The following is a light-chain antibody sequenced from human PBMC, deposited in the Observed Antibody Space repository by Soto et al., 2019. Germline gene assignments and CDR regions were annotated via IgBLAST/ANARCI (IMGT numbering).Light chain of an antibody. CDR2: DVN. CDR1: SNDVGNYDY. CDR3: CSYAGSYTVI. Sequence: QSALTQPRSVSGSPGQSVTLSCTGTSNDVGNYDYVSWYQQYPGKAPKLLIYDVNKRPSGVPARFSGSKSGKTASLAISGLQAEDEADYYCCSYAGSYTVIFGGGTKLTVL. V-gene: IGLV2-11*01. J-gene: IGLJ2*01.